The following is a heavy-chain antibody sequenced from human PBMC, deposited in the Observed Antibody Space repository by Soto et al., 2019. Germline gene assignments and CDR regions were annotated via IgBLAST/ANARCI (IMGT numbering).Heavy chain of an antibody. Sequence: QVPLVESGGGVVQPGRSLRLSCAASGFTFSSYGMHWVRQAPGKGLEWVAVISYDGSNKYYADSVKGRFTISRDNSKNTLYLQMDSLRAEDTAVYYCAKDRTTVTFYYVHYWGQGTLVTVSS. J-gene: IGHJ4*02. D-gene: IGHD4-17*01. CDR3: AKDRTTVTFYYVHY. V-gene: IGHV3-30*18. CDR1: GFTFSSYG. CDR2: ISYDGSNK.